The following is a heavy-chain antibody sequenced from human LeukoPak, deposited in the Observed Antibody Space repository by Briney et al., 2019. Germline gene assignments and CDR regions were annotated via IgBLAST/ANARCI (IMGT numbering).Heavy chain of an antibody. J-gene: IGHJ4*02. CDR3: ASYDTSGYFFFDY. Sequence: SETLSLTCTVSGGSISSYYWHWIRQPPGKGLEGIGYIYYSGNTNYNPSLKSRVTMSVDTSKNQISLRLSSVTAADTAVYYCASYDTSGYFFFDYWGQGTLVTVSS. CDR1: GGSISSYY. D-gene: IGHD3-22*01. CDR2: IYYSGNT. V-gene: IGHV4-59*08.